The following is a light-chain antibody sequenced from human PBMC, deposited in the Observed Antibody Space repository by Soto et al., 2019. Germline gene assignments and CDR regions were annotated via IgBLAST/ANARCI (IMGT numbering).Light chain of an antibody. V-gene: IGLV3-21*04. J-gene: IGLJ2*01. CDR2: YDS. CDR3: QVWDSSSDRVL. Sequence: SYELTQPPSVSVAPGKTASIACGGNNSGSKSVHWYQQRPGQAPVQVIYYDSYRPSGIPERFSGSNSGNTATLAISRVEAGDEADYYCQVWDSSSDRVLFGGGTKVTVL. CDR1: NSGSKS.